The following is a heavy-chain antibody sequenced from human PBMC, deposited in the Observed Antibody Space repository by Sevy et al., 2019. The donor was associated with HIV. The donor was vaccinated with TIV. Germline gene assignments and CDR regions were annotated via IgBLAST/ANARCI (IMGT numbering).Heavy chain of an antibody. J-gene: IGHJ6*02. CDR3: ERVEYGSSRYYYYYGMDV. CDR2: INTDGSST. Sequence: GGSLRLSCAASGFTFSSHWMHWVRQAPGKGLVWVSRINTDGSSTIYADSVKGRITISRDNAKNMLYLQMNSLRAEDTAVYYCERVEYGSSRYYYYYGMDVWGQGTTVTVSS. V-gene: IGHV3-74*01. D-gene: IGHD2-15*01. CDR1: GFTFSSHW.